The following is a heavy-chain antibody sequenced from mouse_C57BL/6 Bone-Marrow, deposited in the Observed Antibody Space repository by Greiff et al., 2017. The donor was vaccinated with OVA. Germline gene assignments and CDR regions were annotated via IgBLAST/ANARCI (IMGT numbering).Heavy chain of an antibody. CDR1: GYTFTSYW. CDR2: IYPGSGST. Sequence: QVQLQQPGAELVKPGASVKMSCKASGYTFTSYWITWVKQRPGQGLEWIGDIYPGSGSTNYNEKFKSKATLTVDTSSSPAYMQLSSLTSEDSAVYYCARGGNYGSTPYYFDYWGQGTTLTVSS. CDR3: ARGGNYGSTPYYFDY. D-gene: IGHD1-1*01. V-gene: IGHV1-55*01. J-gene: IGHJ2*01.